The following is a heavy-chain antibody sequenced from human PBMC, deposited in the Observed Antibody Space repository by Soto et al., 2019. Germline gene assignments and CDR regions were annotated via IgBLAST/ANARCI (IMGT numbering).Heavy chain of an antibody. CDR3: ARPSRTPGYAYYYYMDV. Sequence: SETLSLTCTFSGCSLSSSIYYLGWIRPPPGKGLEWIGSIYYSGSTYYNPSLKSRVTISVDTSKNQFSLKLSSVTAADTAVYYCARPSRTPGYAYYYYMDVWGKGTTVTVSS. D-gene: IGHD2-8*01. CDR2: IYYSGST. CDR1: GCSLSSSIYY. J-gene: IGHJ6*03. V-gene: IGHV4-39*01.